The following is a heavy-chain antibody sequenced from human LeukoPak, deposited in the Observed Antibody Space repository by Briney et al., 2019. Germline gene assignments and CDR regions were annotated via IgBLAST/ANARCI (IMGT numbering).Heavy chain of an antibody. Sequence: GGSLRLSCAASGFTVSSNYMSWVRQAPGKGLEWVSVIYSGGSTYYADSVKGRFTISRDNSKNTLYLQMNSLRAEDTAVYYCARGGVMITFGGGVTDYWGQGTLVTVSS. D-gene: IGHD3-16*01. CDR3: ARGGVMITFGGGVTDY. CDR2: IYSGGST. J-gene: IGHJ4*02. CDR1: GFTVSSNY. V-gene: IGHV3-53*01.